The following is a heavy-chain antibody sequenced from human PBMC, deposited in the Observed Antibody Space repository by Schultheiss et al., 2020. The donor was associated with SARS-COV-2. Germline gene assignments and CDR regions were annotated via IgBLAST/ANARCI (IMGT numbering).Heavy chain of an antibody. V-gene: IGHV4-4*02. CDR3: ARHPAVGATKGGGIDY. CDR2: IYTSGST. CDR1: GGSISSSNW. Sequence: SETLSLTCAVSGGSISSSNWWSWVRQPPGKGLEWIGRIYTSGSTNYNPSLKSRVTISVDTSKNQFSLKLSSVTAADTAVYYCARHPAVGATKGGGIDYWGQGTLVTV. J-gene: IGHJ4*02. D-gene: IGHD1-26*01.